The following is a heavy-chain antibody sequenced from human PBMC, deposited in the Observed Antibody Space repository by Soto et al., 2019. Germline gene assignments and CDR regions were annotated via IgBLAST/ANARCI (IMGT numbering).Heavy chain of an antibody. CDR2: VFYTGTA. V-gene: IGHV4-31*03. CDR3: ARRLDDPVDTFCNWFDP. J-gene: IGHJ5*02. D-gene: IGHD3-9*01. Sequence: QVQLQESGPRLVKPSQTLSLTCTVSGGSINTGGYYWGWIRQLPGEGLEWIGHVFYTGTAFYNPSLKSRSAISIDTSANQFFLQMSSVTAAETAIYSCARRLDDPVDTFCNWFDPWGQGILVTVSS. CDR1: GGSINTGGYY.